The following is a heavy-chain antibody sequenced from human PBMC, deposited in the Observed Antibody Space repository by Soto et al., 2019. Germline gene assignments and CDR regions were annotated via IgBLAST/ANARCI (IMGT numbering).Heavy chain of an antibody. Sequence: EEQLVETGGKLVQPGGSLRLSCVVSEFTVSSNYMSWVRQAPGGGLEWVSSIYGGGDTFYTDSVKGRFTISKDSSQNTLYLQMSRQKADDSAVYYCARDRWGWEKGGYPHSNGMIVWGQGTTVTVSS. CDR2: IYGGGDT. D-gene: IGHD5-12*01. CDR3: ARDRWGWEKGGYPHSNGMIV. V-gene: IGHV3-53*02. CDR1: EFTVSSNY. J-gene: IGHJ6*02.